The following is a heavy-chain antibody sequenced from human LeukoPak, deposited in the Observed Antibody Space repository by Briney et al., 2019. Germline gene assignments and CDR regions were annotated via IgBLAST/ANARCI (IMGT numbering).Heavy chain of an antibody. CDR3: ARHPGITAAGTGFDI. CDR1: GGSISSSTSY. J-gene: IGHJ3*02. CDR2: IYYSGRT. Sequence: SETLSLTCTVSGGSISSSTSYWGRIRQPPGKGLEWIGGIYYSGRTYYNPSLKSRPTISVDTSKNQFSLKLSSVTAADTAVYYCARHPGITAAGTGFDIWGQGTMVTVSS. V-gene: IGHV4-39*01. D-gene: IGHD6-13*01.